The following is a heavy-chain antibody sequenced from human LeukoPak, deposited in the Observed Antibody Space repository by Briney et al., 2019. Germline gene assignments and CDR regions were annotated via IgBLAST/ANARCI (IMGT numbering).Heavy chain of an antibody. CDR3: AKDSQGTSSSGRWFDP. D-gene: IGHD6-6*01. Sequence: GGSLRLSCAAAGFTFSSYAMSWVRQAPGKGLEWVSAISGVGTNTHYADSVKGRFTISRDNSKNTLYLQMNSLRAEDTAVYYCAKDSQGTSSSGRWFDPWGQGTLVTVSS. J-gene: IGHJ5*02. CDR1: GFTFSSYA. V-gene: IGHV3-23*01. CDR2: ISGVGTNT.